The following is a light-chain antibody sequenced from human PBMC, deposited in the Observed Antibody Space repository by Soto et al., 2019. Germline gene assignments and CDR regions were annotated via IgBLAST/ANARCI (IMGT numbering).Light chain of an antibody. CDR3: SSYTRSSTYV. V-gene: IGLV2-14*01. Sequence: QSVLTQAASVSGSPGQAITISCPGNKRAFGGYTHVSWYRQHPGRAPKLMIYDVSNRPSGVSNRFSGSKSGNTASLTISGLQAEDEADYYCSSYTRSSTYVFGTGTKVTVL. CDR2: DVS. J-gene: IGLJ1*01. CDR1: KRAFGGYTH.